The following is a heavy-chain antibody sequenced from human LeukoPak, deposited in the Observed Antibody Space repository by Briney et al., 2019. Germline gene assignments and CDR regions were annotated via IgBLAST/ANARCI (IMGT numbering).Heavy chain of an antibody. D-gene: IGHD2-2*01. CDR3: ATIVVVPAASLNYFDY. CDR2: ISRSSSYT. CDR1: GFTFSDYY. J-gene: IGHJ4*02. Sequence: PGGSLRLSCAASGFTFSDYYMSWIRQAPGKGLEWVSYISRSSSYTNYADSVKGRFTISRDNAKNSLYLQMNSLRAEDTAVYYCATIVVVPAASLNYFDYWGQGALVTVSS. V-gene: IGHV3-11*03.